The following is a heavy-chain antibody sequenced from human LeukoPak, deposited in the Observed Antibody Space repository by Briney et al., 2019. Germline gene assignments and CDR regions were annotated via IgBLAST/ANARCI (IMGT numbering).Heavy chain of an antibody. J-gene: IGHJ4*02. CDR3: ARGGYSYGYYFDY. Sequence: GGSLRLSCAASGFTFSSYSMNWVRQAPGKGLEWVSSISSSSSYIYYADSVKGRFTISRDNAKNSLYLQMSSLRAEDTAVYYCARGGYSYGYYFDYWGQGTLVTVSS. CDR2: ISSSSSYI. D-gene: IGHD5-18*01. CDR1: GFTFSSYS. V-gene: IGHV3-21*01.